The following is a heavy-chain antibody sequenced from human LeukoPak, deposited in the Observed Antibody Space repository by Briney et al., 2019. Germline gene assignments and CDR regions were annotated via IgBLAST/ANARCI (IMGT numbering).Heavy chain of an antibody. CDR3: ARLMYDTSGTGIDC. J-gene: IGHJ4*02. CDR1: GGSVSSGGYY. CDR2: IYYSGST. D-gene: IGHD6-19*01. V-gene: IGHV4-31*03. Sequence: SETLSLTCTVSGGSVSSGGYYWSWIRQHPGKGLEWIGYIYYSGSTYYNPSLKSRVTISVDTSKNQFSLKLSSVTATDSAVYYCARLMYDTSGTGIDCWGQGTLVTVSS.